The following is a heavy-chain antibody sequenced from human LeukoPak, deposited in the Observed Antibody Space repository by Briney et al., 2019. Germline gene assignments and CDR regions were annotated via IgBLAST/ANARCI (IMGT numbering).Heavy chain of an antibody. CDR1: GGSISSSSYY. Sequence: PSETLSLTCTVSGGSISSSSYYWSWIRQPPGKALEWIGYIYYSGSTNYNPSLKSRVTISVDTSKNQFSLKLSSVTAADTAVYYCARDLTYYYDSSGSAFDVWGQGTMVTVSS. D-gene: IGHD3-22*01. J-gene: IGHJ3*01. CDR3: ARDLTYYYDSSGSAFDV. V-gene: IGHV4-61*01. CDR2: IYYSGST.